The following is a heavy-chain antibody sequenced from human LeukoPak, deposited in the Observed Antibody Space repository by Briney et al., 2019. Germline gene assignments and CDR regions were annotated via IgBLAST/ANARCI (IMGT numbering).Heavy chain of an antibody. CDR3: VRVNYGGNSGYHFDH. J-gene: IGHJ4*02. Sequence: PGGPLRLSCAASGFDLWRYAMSWVRQVPGKGLEWVADISGGGDGTHYADSVQGRFTTSRDNSKNSVLLQMGSLRAHDTAVYYCVRVNYGGNSGYHFDHWGQGTLVTVSS. V-gene: IGHV3-23*01. CDR1: GFDLWRYA. D-gene: IGHD4-23*01. CDR2: ISGGGDGT.